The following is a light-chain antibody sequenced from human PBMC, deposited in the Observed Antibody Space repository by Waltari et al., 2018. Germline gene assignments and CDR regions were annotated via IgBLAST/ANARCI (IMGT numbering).Light chain of an antibody. CDR2: DVT. CDR1: SSDVGGYEY. J-gene: IGLJ1*01. CDR3: CSYAGSYIYV. Sequence: QSALTQPRSVSGSPGQSITIACAGTSSDVGGYEYVTWYQQYPGKAPKLIIYDVTTRPSGVPDRFSGSKSANTASLTISGLQAEDEADYYCCSYAGSYIYVFGSGTKVTVL. V-gene: IGLV2-11*01.